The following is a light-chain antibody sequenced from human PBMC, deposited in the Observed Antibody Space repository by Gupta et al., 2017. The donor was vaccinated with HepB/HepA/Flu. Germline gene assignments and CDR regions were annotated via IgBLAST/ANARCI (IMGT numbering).Light chain of an antibody. CDR2: WAS. V-gene: IGKV4-1*01. CDR1: QSVLYSSNNENY. Sequence: DIVMTQSPDSLPVSLGERATINCKSSQSVLYSSNNENYLAWHQQKPGQPPKLLIYWASTRESGVPDRFSGSGSGTDFTLTISSLQAEDVAVYYCQQDDSIPYTFGQGTKLEIK. J-gene: IGKJ2*01. CDR3: QQDDSIPYT.